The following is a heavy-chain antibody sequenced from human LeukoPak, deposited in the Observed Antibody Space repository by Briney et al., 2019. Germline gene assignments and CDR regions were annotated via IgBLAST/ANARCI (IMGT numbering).Heavy chain of an antibody. V-gene: IGHV1-2*02. CDR1: GYTFTVYY. J-gene: IGHJ2*01. CDR2: INPNRGGT. D-gene: IGHD1-1*01. CDR3: ARGPSVPAPTGYWYFDP. Sequence: ASVKVSCKASGYTFTVYYMHWVRHRPAPGMGRVWLINPNRGGTHYAQKFQDRLAMTRDATTTTPYIEKSSFRSYDTAVDYCARGPSVPAPTGYWYFDPWGRGALVSVS.